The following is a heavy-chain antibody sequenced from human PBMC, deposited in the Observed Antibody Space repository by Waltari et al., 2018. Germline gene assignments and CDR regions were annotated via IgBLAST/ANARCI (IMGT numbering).Heavy chain of an antibody. V-gene: IGHV3-74*03. CDR2: INGIGLDP. CDR1: GCKFSTHW. CDR3: AKGILMEGATLPDS. Sequence: EVELKESGGALVQPGGSLRLSCVTSGCKFSTHWMHWIRQDPGGGLTWVSRINGIGLDPTYADSVQGRFNISRDNTKSTVYLQMNDLRVDDTGVYFCAKGILMEGATLPDSWGQGTLVTVSS. D-gene: IGHD3-9*01. J-gene: IGHJ4*02.